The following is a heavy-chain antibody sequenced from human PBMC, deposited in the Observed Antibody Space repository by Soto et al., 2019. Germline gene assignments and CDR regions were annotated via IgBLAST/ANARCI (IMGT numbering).Heavy chain of an antibody. CDR2: TRNKANSYTT. D-gene: IGHD3-16*01. CDR3: ARLFGAGISKDY. CDR1: GFTFSDHY. V-gene: IGHV3-72*01. Sequence: EVQLVESGGGLVQPGGSLRLSCAASGFTFSDHYMDWVRQAPGKGLEWVGRTRNKANSYTTEYAASVKGRFTISRDDSKNSLYLQMNSLKTEDTAVYYCARLFGAGISKDYWGQGTLFTVSS. J-gene: IGHJ4*02.